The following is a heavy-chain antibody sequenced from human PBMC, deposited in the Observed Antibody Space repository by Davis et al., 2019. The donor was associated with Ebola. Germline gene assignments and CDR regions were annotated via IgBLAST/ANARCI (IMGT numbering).Heavy chain of an antibody. Sequence: SVKVSCKASGGTFSSYAISWVRQAPGQGLEWMGGIIPIFGTANYAQKFQGRVTITADESTSTAYMELSSLRSEDTAVYYCADRPAGYCSGGSCYRDEDWFDPCGQGTLVTVSS. J-gene: IGHJ5*02. CDR2: IIPIFGTA. D-gene: IGHD2-15*01. CDR3: ADRPAGYCSGGSCYRDEDWFDP. CDR1: GGTFSSYA. V-gene: IGHV1-69*13.